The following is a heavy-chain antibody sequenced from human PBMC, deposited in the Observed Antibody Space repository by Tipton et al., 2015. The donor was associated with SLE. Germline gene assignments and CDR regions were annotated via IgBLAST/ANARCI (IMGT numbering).Heavy chain of an antibody. J-gene: IGHJ4*02. CDR1: GGSISSYY. V-gene: IGHV4-59*01. D-gene: IGHD1-1*01. CDR2: IYYNGST. CDR3: ARDRTGGAGFDY. Sequence: TLSLTCTVSGGSISSYYWSWIRQPPGKGLQWIGYIYYNGSTNYNPSLKSRVTISVDTSKKQFSLKLSSVTAADTAVYYCARDRTGGAGFDYWGQGTLVTVSS.